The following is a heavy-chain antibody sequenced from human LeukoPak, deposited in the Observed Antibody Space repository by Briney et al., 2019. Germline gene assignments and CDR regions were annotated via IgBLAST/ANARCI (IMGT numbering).Heavy chain of an antibody. D-gene: IGHD4-23*01. CDR1: GFTFSNSA. J-gene: IGHJ4*02. Sequence: GRSLRLSCAASGFTFSNSAMHWVRQAPGKGLEWVAVISFDGTNKYYADSVKGRFTISRDNSKNTVYLQMNRLRAEDTAVYYCARAPPVVTPYFDYWGQGTLVTVSS. CDR2: ISFDGTNK. CDR3: ARAPPVVTPYFDY. V-gene: IGHV3-30-3*01.